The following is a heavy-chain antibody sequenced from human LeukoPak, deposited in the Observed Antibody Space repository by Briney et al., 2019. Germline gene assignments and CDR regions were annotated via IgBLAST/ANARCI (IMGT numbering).Heavy chain of an antibody. CDR1: GGSFSGYY. Sequence: SETLSLTCAVYGGSFSGYYWSWIRQPPGKGLEWIGEINHSGSTNYNPSLKSRVTISVDTSKNQFSLKLSSVTAADTAVYYCARGRGLYYYYGMDVWGQGSTVTVSS. J-gene: IGHJ6*02. V-gene: IGHV4-34*01. CDR2: INHSGST. CDR3: ARGRGLYYYYGMDV. D-gene: IGHD2-15*01.